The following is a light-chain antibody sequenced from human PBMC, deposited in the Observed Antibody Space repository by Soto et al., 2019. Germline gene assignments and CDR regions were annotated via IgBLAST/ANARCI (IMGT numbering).Light chain of an antibody. CDR2: LNSDDSH. CDR3: QTWGTGTLV. CDR1: SGHSSYA. J-gene: IGLJ2*01. V-gene: IGLV4-69*01. Sequence: QLVLTQSPSASASLGASVKLTCTLSSGHSSYAIAWHQQQPEKGPRYLMKLNSDDSHSKGDGIPDRFSGSSSGAERYLTISSLQSEDEADYYCQTWGTGTLVFGGGTKLIVL.